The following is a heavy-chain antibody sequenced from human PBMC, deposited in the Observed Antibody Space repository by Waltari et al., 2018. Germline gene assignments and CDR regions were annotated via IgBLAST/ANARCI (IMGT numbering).Heavy chain of an antibody. CDR1: GFTFSSYE. J-gene: IGHJ4*02. V-gene: IGHV3-48*03. CDR2: ISSSGSTI. CDR3: ARDSSSWTFDY. Sequence: EVQLVESGGGLVQPGGSLRLSCAASGFTFSSYEMNWVRQAPGKGLEWVSYISSSGSTIYYADSVKGRFTISRDNAKNSLYLQMNSLRSEDTAVYYCARDSSSWTFDYWGQGTLVTVSS. D-gene: IGHD6-13*01.